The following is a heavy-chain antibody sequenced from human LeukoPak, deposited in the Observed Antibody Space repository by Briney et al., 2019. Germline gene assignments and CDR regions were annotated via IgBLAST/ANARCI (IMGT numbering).Heavy chain of an antibody. CDR3: VLAPNSNWFDF. CDR1: GDSISSFY. CDR2: THYSGTT. Sequence: SETLSLTCSVSGDSISSFYWNWIRQSPEKGLEWIGVTHYSGTTNYNPSLKSRVTMSIDTSRQEFLLRLSAVTAADTAVYYCVLAPNSNWFDFWGQGTRVTVSS. V-gene: IGHV4-59*12. D-gene: IGHD2-8*01. J-gene: IGHJ5*01.